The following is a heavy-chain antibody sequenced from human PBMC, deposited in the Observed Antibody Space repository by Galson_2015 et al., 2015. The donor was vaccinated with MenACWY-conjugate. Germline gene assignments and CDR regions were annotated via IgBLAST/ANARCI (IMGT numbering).Heavy chain of an antibody. D-gene: IGHD2-2*01. Sequence: SVKVSCKASGVTFSSYDISWVRQAPGKGLEWMAGIIPIFGTANYAQKFQGRVTITADESTSTAYMELSSLRSEDTAVYYCARADCSSTSCPHTTDWYFDLWGRGTLVTVSS. CDR2: IIPIFGTA. CDR3: ARADCSSTSCPHTTDWYFDL. CDR1: GVTFSSYD. J-gene: IGHJ2*01. V-gene: IGHV1-69*01.